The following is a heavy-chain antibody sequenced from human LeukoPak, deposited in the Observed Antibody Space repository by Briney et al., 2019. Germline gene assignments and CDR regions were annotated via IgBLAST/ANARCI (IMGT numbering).Heavy chain of an antibody. V-gene: IGHV1-69*06. CDR3: ARGTTYNQYYYDSSGYYSFDY. J-gene: IGHJ4*02. Sequence: APVKVSCKASGGTFTSYAISWVRQAPGQGLEWRGGIIPIFGTAKYAQKFQGRVTITADKSTSTAYIELSSLRSEDTAVYYCARGTTYNQYYYDSSGYYSFDYWGQGTLVTVSS. CDR1: GGTFTSYA. CDR2: IIPIFGTA. D-gene: IGHD3-22*01.